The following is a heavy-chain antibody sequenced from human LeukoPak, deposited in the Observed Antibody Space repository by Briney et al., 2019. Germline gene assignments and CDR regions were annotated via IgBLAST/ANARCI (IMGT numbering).Heavy chain of an antibody. Sequence: GGSLRLSCAASGFTFTSAWMSWLRQTPEKGLEWVAHMNEDGSGRFYMDSAKGRITIDRDDTQNSVYLQMKSLRAEDSAVYYCAAWFGESVPWGEGTVVTVS. D-gene: IGHD3-10*01. CDR1: GFTFTSAW. CDR3: AAWFGESVP. J-gene: IGHJ5*02. CDR2: MNEDGSGR. V-gene: IGHV3-7*01.